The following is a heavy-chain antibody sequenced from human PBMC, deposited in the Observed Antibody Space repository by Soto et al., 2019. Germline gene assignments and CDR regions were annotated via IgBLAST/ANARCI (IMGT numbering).Heavy chain of an antibody. Sequence: QVQLQESGPGLVKPSQTLSLTCTVSGGSISSGTYHWTWIRQHPEKGLEWIGYIYYSGSTYYNPSLQRRVTISVDPSKNQFSLRLLSVTAADTAVYYCAREMNYYDTSGDSYFDYWGQGTLVTLSS. CDR1: GGSISSGTYH. J-gene: IGHJ4*02. D-gene: IGHD3-22*01. CDR3: AREMNYYDTSGDSYFDY. V-gene: IGHV4-31*03. CDR2: IYYSGST.